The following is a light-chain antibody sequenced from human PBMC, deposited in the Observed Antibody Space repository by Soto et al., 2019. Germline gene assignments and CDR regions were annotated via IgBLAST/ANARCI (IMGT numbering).Light chain of an antibody. CDR1: QSITSW. CDR2: DAS. J-gene: IGKJ5*01. Sequence: DIQLTQSPSTLSASVGDRVTNTCRASQSITSWLAWYQQKPGKAPKLLIYDASSLESGVPSRFSGSGSGTDFTFSISSLQPEDIGTYYCQQYDNFPVTFGQGTRLEIK. CDR3: QQYDNFPVT. V-gene: IGKV1-5*01.